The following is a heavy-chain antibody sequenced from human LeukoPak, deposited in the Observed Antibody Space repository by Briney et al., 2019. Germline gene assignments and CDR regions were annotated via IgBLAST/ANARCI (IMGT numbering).Heavy chain of an antibody. V-gene: IGHV1-18*01. Sequence: GASVKVSCKASGYTFTSYGISWVRQAPGQGLEWMGWISAYNGNTNYAQKLQGRVTMTTDTSTSTAYMELRSLRSDDTAVYYCARNEGYCSGGSCYSWDYYYGMDVWGQGTTVTVSS. J-gene: IGHJ6*02. CDR1: GYTFTSYG. CDR3: ARNEGYCSGGSCYSWDYYYGMDV. D-gene: IGHD2-15*01. CDR2: ISAYNGNT.